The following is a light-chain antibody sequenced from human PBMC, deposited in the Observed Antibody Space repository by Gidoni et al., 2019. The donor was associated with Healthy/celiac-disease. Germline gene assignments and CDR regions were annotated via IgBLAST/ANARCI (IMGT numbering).Light chain of an antibody. CDR3: QSYDSSNVV. Sequence: NFMLTKPHSVSESPGKTVTISCTGSSGSIASNYVQWYQQRPGSAPTTVIYEDNHRPSGVPDRFSGSIDSSSNSASLTISGLKTEDEADYYCQSYDSSNVVFGGGTKLTVL. CDR2: EDN. CDR1: SGSIASNY. J-gene: IGLJ2*01. V-gene: IGLV6-57*02.